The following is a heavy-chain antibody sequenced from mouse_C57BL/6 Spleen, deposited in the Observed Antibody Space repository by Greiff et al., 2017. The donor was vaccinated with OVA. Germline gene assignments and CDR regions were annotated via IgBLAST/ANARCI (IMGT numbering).Heavy chain of an antibody. CDR1: GYTFTSYG. D-gene: IGHD1-1*01. CDR3: ARAETTVVAEYYSDY. CDR2: IYPRSGNT. J-gene: IGHJ2*01. Sequence: QVQLKESGAELARPGASVKLSCKASGYTFTSYGISWVKQRTGQGLEWIGEIYPRSGNTYYNEKFKGKATLTADKSSSTAYMKLRSLTSEDSAVYFCARAETTVVAEYYSDYWGQGTTRTVSS. V-gene: IGHV1-81*01.